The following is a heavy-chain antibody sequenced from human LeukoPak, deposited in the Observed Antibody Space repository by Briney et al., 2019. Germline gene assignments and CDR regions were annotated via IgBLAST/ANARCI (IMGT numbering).Heavy chain of an antibody. D-gene: IGHD3-16*01. CDR1: GGSISSHY. V-gene: IGHV4-59*11. Sequence: PSETLSLTCTVSGGSISSHYWSWIRQPPGKGLEWIGYIYYSGSTNYNPSLKSRVTISVDTSKNQFTLKLSSVTAADTAVYYCARGLWYDYVWGTTNWFDPWGQGTLVTVSS. J-gene: IGHJ5*02. CDR3: ARGLWYDYVWGTTNWFDP. CDR2: IYYSGST.